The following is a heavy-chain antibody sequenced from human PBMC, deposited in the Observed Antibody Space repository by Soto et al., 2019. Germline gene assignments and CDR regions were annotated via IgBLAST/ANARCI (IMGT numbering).Heavy chain of an antibody. CDR1: GYTFTSYG. CDR3: ARSGYSSSSDRDYYYYYYGMDV. CDR2: ISAYNGNT. D-gene: IGHD6-13*01. J-gene: IGHJ6*02. Sequence: ASVKVSCKASGYTFTSYGISWVRQAPGQGLEWMGWISAYNGNTNYAQKLQGRVTMTTDTSTSTAYKELRSPRTDDTAVYYCARSGYSSSSDRDYYYYYYGMDVWGQGTTVTVSS. V-gene: IGHV1-18*01.